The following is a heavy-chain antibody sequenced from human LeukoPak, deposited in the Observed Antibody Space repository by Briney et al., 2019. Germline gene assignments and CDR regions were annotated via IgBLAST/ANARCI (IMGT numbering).Heavy chain of an antibody. V-gene: IGHV4-59*12. D-gene: IGHD5-12*01. CDR3: ARREWLRLRTLSY. CDR2: IYYSGST. Sequence: ASETLPLTCTVSGGSISSYYWSWIRQPPGKGLEWIGYIYYSGSTNYNPSLKSRVTISVDTSKNQFSLKLSSVTAADTAVYYCARREWLRLRTLSYWGQGTLVTVSS. J-gene: IGHJ4*02. CDR1: GGSISSYY.